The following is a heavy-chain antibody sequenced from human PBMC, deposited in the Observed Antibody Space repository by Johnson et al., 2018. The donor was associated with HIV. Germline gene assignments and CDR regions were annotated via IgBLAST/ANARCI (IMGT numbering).Heavy chain of an antibody. CDR1: GFTFSSYA. CDR3: ARDWGLYSSGWYVDAFDI. J-gene: IGHJ3*02. V-gene: IGHV3-30-3*01. D-gene: IGHD6-19*01. CDR2: ISYDGSNK. Sequence: QVQLVESGGGVVQPGGSLRLSCEVSGFTFSSYAMHWVRQAPGKGLEWVAVISYDGSNKYYADSVKGRFTISRDNSKNTLYLQMNSLRAEDTAVYYCARDWGLYSSGWYVDAFDIWGQGTMVTVSS.